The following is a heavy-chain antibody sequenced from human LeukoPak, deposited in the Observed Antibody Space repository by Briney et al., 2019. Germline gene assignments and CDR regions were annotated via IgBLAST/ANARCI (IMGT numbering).Heavy chain of an antibody. CDR2: ISTSNGNT. CDR1: GYTFSNYG. V-gene: IGHV1-18*01. Sequence: GASVKVSCKTSGYTFSNYGISWVRQAPGQGLEWMGWISTSNGNTNYTQALQDRVTMTTDTSTNTAYLELRSLRSGDTALYYCARDYGSGWFASFDIWGQGTMVTVSS. CDR3: ARDYGSGWFASFDI. J-gene: IGHJ3*02. D-gene: IGHD6-19*01.